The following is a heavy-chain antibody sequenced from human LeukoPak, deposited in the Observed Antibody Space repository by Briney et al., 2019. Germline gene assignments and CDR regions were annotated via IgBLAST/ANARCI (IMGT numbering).Heavy chain of an antibody. CDR3: ARANDNDGSGGYSHDY. V-gene: IGHV3-74*01. Sequence: PGVSLTLSCAASRFTFSRYWTHWVGQAPEKGRVCLSRINTDGTNTDYAGSVKGRFTISRDKAKRTLYLQMNSLRAEDTAEYYCARANDNDGSGGYSHDYWGQGTLVTVSS. J-gene: IGHJ4*02. CDR1: RFTFSRYW. CDR2: INTDGTNT. D-gene: IGHD3-22*01.